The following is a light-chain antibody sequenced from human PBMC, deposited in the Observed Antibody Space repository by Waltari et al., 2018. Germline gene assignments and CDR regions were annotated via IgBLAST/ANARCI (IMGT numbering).Light chain of an antibody. CDR2: SAS. J-gene: IGKJ2*01. CDR1: QIVSSD. CDR3: QQNYVTPFT. V-gene: IGKV1-39*01. Sequence: DIQMTQSPSSLSASVGDSVTITCRASQIVSSDLHWYQQRPGKAPKLLIYSASTLQSGVPSRFSGRGSGTDFTLTISNLQPEDFATYFCQQNYVTPFTFGLGTKLEIK.